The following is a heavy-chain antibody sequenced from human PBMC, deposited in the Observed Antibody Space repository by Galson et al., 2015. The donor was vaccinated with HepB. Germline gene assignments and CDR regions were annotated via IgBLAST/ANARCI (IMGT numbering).Heavy chain of an antibody. CDR3: ARVVYSNGGVGSMDV. V-gene: IGHV3-30*03. Sequence: LSLSCAASGFTFSAQGMHWVRQAPGKGLEWVTFISTDGHRQYYAEPVKGRFIISTDNSKNALFLQMNILGLEDTAVYYCARVVYSNGGVGSMDVWGQGTTVTVSS. J-gene: IGHJ6*02. CDR2: ISTDGHRQ. D-gene: IGHD4-11*01. CDR1: GFTFSAQG.